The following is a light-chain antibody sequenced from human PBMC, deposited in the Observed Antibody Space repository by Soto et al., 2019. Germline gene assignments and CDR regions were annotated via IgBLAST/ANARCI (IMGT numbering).Light chain of an antibody. J-gene: IGKJ2*01. V-gene: IGKV1-39*01. CDR3: QQSYSTPYT. CDR2: TAA. Sequence: IHITQSPSSLSASVGDRVTITCRASQRITTYLNWYQQTPGKAPKLLISTAATLQGGVPSRVSGSGSGTDFTLTITTLQPEDFATYFCQQSYSTPYTFGQGTKLEIK. CDR1: QRITTY.